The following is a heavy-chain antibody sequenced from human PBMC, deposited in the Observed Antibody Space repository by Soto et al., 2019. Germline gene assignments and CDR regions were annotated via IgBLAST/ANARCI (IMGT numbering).Heavy chain of an antibody. CDR2: IDPSDSQT. CDR1: GYSFAGYW. V-gene: IGHV5-10-1*01. Sequence: GESLKISCKGSGYSFAGYWITWVRQKPGKGLEWMGRIDPSDSQTYYSPAFRGHVTISVTKSITTVFLQWSSLRASDTAMYYCARQIYDSDTGPNFQYYFDSWGQGTPVTVSS. D-gene: IGHD3-22*01. J-gene: IGHJ4*02. CDR3: ARQIYDSDTGPNFQYYFDS.